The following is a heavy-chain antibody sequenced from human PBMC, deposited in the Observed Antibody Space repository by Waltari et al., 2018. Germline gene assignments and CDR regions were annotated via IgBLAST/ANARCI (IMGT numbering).Heavy chain of an antibody. CDR2: IYSGGST. J-gene: IGHJ6*03. V-gene: IGHV3-53*02. Sequence: EVQLVETGGGLIQPGGSLRLSCAASGFTVSSNYISWVRQAPGKGLEWVSVIYSGGSTYYADSVKGRFTISRDNSKNTLYLQMNSLRAEDTAVYYCARDSTGGTSYYYYMDVWGKGTTVTVSS. CDR1: GFTVSSNY. D-gene: IGHD2-8*02. CDR3: ARDSTGGTSYYYYMDV.